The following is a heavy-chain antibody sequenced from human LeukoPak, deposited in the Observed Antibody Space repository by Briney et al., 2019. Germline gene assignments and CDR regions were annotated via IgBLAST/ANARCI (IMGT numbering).Heavy chain of an antibody. V-gene: IGHV1-2*02. D-gene: IGHD6-6*01. J-gene: IGHJ4*02. CDR2: INPNRGGT. Sequence: GASVKVSCKPSGYTFTGYYMHWVRQVPGRGLEWMGWINPNRGGTNYAQKFKGRVTMTRDTSISTAYMELSRLRSDETAVYYSAGGSSSSSSHYWGQGTLVTVSS. CDR1: GYTFTGYY. CDR3: AGGSSSSSSHY.